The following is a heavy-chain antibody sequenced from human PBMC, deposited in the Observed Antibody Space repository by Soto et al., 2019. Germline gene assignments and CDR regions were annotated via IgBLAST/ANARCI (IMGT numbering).Heavy chain of an antibody. D-gene: IGHD1-1*01. V-gene: IGHV4-4*02. CDR1: GGSVRAPDW. Sequence: KSSETLSLTCTLSGGSVRAPDWWNWVRQSPDKGLEWIAEVHISGHSNYNPSLRSRVRVSIDSSKNQFYLNLNSVTAADTAIYYCARVRQGCSANNCYFDPWGQGTQVTVSS. J-gene: IGHJ5*01. CDR3: ARVRQGCSANNCYFDP. CDR2: VHISGHS.